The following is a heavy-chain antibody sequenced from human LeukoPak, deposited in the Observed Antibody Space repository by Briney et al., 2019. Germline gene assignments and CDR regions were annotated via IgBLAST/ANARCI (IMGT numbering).Heavy chain of an antibody. CDR3: AKSRPSGTSDAFDI. V-gene: IGHV3-30*18. CDR2: ISYDGSNK. D-gene: IGHD1-26*01. CDR1: GFTFSSYG. J-gene: IGHJ3*02. Sequence: PGRSLRLSCAASGFTFSSYGMHWVRQAPGKGLEWVAVISYDGSNKYYADSVKGRFTISRDNSKNTLYLRMNSLRAEDTAVYYCAKSRPSGTSDAFDIWGQGTMVTVSS.